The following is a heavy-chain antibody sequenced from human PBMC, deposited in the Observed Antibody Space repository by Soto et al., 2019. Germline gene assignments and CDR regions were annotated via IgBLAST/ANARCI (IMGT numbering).Heavy chain of an antibody. CDR3: ARETRFMVSRYYYYGMDV. Sequence: QVQLQPSGPGLVKPSQTLSLTCAISGDSVSSNSAAWNWIRQSPSRGLEWLGRTYYRSKWYNDYPLSVTSQLPINPDTNKHQFSLQLNSVTPEDTAVYYCARETRFMVSRYYYYGMDVWGQVTTVTVSS. V-gene: IGHV6-1*01. J-gene: IGHJ6*02. D-gene: IGHD5-18*01. CDR1: GDSVSSNSAA. CDR2: TYYRSKWYN.